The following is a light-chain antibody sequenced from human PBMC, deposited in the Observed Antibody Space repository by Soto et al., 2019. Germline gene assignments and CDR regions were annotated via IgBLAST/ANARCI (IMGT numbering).Light chain of an antibody. V-gene: IGKV1-39*01. Sequence: DIHMAQSPPSLSASVGDRVTITCRASHNIVTYLNWYQQKAGKAPSLLIYEASHLQSGVPFRFFGSGSGTDLTLTIDNLQHEDSATYYCQQSHSTPPTFGPGTQLEIK. CDR2: EAS. CDR1: HNIVTY. CDR3: QQSHSTPPT. J-gene: IGKJ2*01.